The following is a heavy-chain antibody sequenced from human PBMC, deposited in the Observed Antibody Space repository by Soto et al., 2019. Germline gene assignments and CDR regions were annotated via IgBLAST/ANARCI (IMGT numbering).Heavy chain of an antibody. Sequence: PGGSLRLSCAASGFTFSSYSMNWVRQAPGKGLEWVSYISSSSSTLYYADSVKGRFTISRDNAKNSLYLQMNSLRAEDTAVYYCARSLLVRGVYYFDYWGQGTLVTVSS. J-gene: IGHJ4*02. CDR1: GFTFSSYS. CDR3: ARSLLVRGVYYFDY. D-gene: IGHD3-10*01. V-gene: IGHV3-48*01. CDR2: ISSSSSTL.